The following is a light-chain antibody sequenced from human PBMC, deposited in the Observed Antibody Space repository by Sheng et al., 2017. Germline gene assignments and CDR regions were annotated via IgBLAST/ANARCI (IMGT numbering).Light chain of an antibody. V-gene: IGKV1-9*01. J-gene: IGKJ2*01. CDR2: AAS. CDR3: QQTYTFPYT. CDR1: QGISSY. Sequence: DIQLTQSPSFLSASVGDRVTITCRAGQGISSYLAWYQQKPGKAPKFLIYAASTLHGGVPSRFSGSGSGTEFTLTISSLQPEDSATYFCQQTYTFPYTFGQGTKLDMK.